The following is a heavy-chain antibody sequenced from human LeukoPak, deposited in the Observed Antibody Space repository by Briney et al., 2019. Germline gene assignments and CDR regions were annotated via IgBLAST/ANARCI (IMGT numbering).Heavy chain of an antibody. CDR2: ISGSGGST. CDR1: GFTFSSYA. CDR3: AKGIGYCSSTSCSAPVDP. V-gene: IGHV3-23*01. D-gene: IGHD2-2*01. Sequence: GGSLRLSCAASGFTFSSYAMSWVRQAPGKGVEWVSAISGSGGSTYYADSVKGRFTISRDNSKNTLYLQMNSLRAEDTAVYYCAKGIGYCSSTSCSAPVDPWGQGTLVTVSS. J-gene: IGHJ5*02.